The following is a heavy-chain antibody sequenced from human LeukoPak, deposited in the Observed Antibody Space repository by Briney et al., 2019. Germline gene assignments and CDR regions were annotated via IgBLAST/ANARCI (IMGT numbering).Heavy chain of an antibody. J-gene: IGHJ6*03. CDR2: ISSSSSYI. D-gene: IGHD3-3*01. V-gene: IGHV3-21*01. Sequence: GGSLRLSCAASGFTFSSYSMNWVRQAPGKGLEWVSSISSSSSYIYYADSVKGRFTISRDNAENSLYLQMNSLRAEDTAVYYCAREGALDDFWSGYYKVYYYMDVWGKGTTVTVSS. CDR1: GFTFSSYS. CDR3: AREGALDDFWSGYYKVYYYMDV.